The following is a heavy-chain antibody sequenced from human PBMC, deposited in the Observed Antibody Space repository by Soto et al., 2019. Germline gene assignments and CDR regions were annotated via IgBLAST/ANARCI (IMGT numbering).Heavy chain of an antibody. J-gene: IGHJ6*03. Sequence: SVKVSCKASGGTFSSYAISWVRQAPGQGLEWMGGIIPIFGTTNYAQKLQGRVTMTTDASTSTAYMELRSLRSDDTAVYYCARAPVTMQYYYYYMDVWGKGTTVTVSS. CDR2: IIPIFGTT. D-gene: IGHD4-17*01. CDR3: ARAPVTMQYYYYYMDV. CDR1: GGTFSSYA. V-gene: IGHV1-69*05.